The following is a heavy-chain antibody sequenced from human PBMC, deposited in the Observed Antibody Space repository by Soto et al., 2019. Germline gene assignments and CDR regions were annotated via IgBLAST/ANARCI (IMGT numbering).Heavy chain of an antibody. CDR3: AEGIRFDP. D-gene: IGHD3-10*01. CDR1: GFTFSSYA. Sequence: QVQLVESGGGVVQPGRSLRLSCAASGFTFSSYAMHWVRQAPGKGLEWVAVISYDGSNKNYADSVKGRFTISRDNSKNTLYLQMNSLRAEDTAVYYCAEGIRFDPWGQGTPVTVSS. CDR2: ISYDGSNK. J-gene: IGHJ5*02. V-gene: IGHV3-30-3*01.